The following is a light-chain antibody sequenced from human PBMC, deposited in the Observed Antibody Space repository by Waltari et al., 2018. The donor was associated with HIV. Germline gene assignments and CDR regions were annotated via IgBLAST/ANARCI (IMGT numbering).Light chain of an antibody. Sequence: QSVLTQPPSVSAAPGQKVTISCSGSSSNIGRNSISGHQQLPGTAHKLLIYDSDKRPSGITERCSGSKASTSATLGITGLQTGDEAEYYCGTWDNSLSAGVIGGGTKLTVL. CDR1: SSNIGRNS. CDR3: GTWDNSLSAGV. V-gene: IGLV1-51*01. CDR2: DSD. J-gene: IGLJ2*01.